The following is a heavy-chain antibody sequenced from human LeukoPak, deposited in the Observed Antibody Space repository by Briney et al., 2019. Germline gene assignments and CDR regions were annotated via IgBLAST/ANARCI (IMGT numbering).Heavy chain of an antibody. V-gene: IGHV1-18*01. J-gene: IGHJ4*02. D-gene: IGHD3-22*01. Sequence: ASVKVSCKASGYTFTSSGISWVRQAPGQGLEWMGWISAYNGNTNYAQKLQGRVTMTTDTSTSTAYMELRSLRSDDTAVYYCARASSGYYFADFDYWGQGTLVTVSS. CDR2: ISAYNGNT. CDR1: GYTFTSSG. CDR3: ARASSGYYFADFDY.